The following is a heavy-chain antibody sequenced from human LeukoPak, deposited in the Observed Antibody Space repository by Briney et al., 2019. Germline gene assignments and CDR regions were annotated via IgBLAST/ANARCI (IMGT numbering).Heavy chain of an antibody. CDR2: ITSSSSYI. J-gene: IGHJ4*01. D-gene: IGHD2-21*02. CDR1: GFTFSSYE. V-gene: IGHV3-21*01. Sequence: GGSLRLSCAASGFTFSSYEMNWVRQAPGKGLEWVSSITSSSSYIYYADSVKGRFTISRDNAKNSLYLQMTSLTAEDTAVYYCARDRGAYCGGDCYLGFDYWGRGTLVTVSS. CDR3: ARDRGAYCGGDCYLGFDY.